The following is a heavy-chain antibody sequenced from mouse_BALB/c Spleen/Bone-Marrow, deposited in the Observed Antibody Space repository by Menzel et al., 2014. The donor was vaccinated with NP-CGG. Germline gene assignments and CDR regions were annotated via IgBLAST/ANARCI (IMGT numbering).Heavy chain of an antibody. D-gene: IGHD2-4*01. Sequence: DVMLVESGGGLVKSGGSLKLSCAASGFSFSNYGMSWVRQTPEKRLEWVATISGDGRYTFYSDSVKGRFTISRDNDKNNLYLQLSSLRSEDTALYYCARHAYYDQTEVSFVYWGQGTLVTVSA. J-gene: IGHJ3*01. V-gene: IGHV5-9-2*01. CDR2: ISGDGRYT. CDR1: GFSFSNYG. CDR3: ARHAYYDQTEVSFVY.